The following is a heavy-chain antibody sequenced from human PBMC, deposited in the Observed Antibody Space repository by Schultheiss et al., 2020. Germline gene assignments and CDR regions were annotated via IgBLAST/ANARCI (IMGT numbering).Heavy chain of an antibody. J-gene: IGHJ4*02. V-gene: IGHV4-34*08. CDR3: AGITMIQSLYPEFDY. D-gene: IGHD3-22*01. Sequence: GSLRLSCAASGFTVSSNYMSWVRQAPGKGLEWIGEINHSGSTNYNPSLKSRVTISVDTSKNQFSLKLSSVTAADTAVYYCAGITMIQSLYPEFDYWGQGTLVTVSS. CDR2: INHSGST. CDR1: GFTVSSNY.